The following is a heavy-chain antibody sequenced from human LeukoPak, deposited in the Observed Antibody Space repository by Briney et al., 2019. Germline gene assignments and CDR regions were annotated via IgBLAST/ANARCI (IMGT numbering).Heavy chain of an antibody. CDR2: IDKGGDGA. J-gene: IGHJ3*02. CDR3: ARRGGTSGWGAFDI. D-gene: IGHD2-2*01. CDR1: GFTFSSHA. V-gene: IGHV3-23*01. Sequence: PGGSLRLSCAASGFTFSSHAMNWVRQPPRKGLDWVSSIDKGGDGAFYADSVKGRFTISRDNSKNTLYLQMNSLRREDTAVYYCARRGGTSGWGAFDIWGQGTMVTVSS.